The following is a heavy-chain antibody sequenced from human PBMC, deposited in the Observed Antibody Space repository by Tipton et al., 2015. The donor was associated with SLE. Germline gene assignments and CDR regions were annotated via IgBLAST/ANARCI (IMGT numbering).Heavy chain of an antibody. CDR2: INHSGST. V-gene: IGHV4-34*01. D-gene: IGHD5-12*01. CDR3: ARETKWLRHFDY. Sequence: TLSLTCAVYGGYFSGYYWSWIRQPPGKGLEWIGEINHSGSTNYNPSLKSRVTISVDTSKNQFSLKLSSVTAADTAVYYCARETKWLRHFDYWGQGTLVTVSS. J-gene: IGHJ4*02. CDR1: GGYFSGYY.